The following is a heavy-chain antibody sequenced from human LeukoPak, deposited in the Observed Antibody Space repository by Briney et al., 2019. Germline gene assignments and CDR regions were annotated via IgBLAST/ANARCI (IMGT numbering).Heavy chain of an antibody. V-gene: IGHV1-46*01. Sequence: ASVKVSCKASGYTFTSYYMHWVRRAPGKGLEWLGIINPSAGSTSYAQKFQGRVTMTRDMSTSTVYMELSSLRSEDTAVYYCARDSYYYDSSGYSRGDAFDIWGQGTMVTVSS. J-gene: IGHJ3*02. CDR1: GYTFTSYY. CDR3: ARDSYYYDSSGYSRGDAFDI. D-gene: IGHD3-22*01. CDR2: INPSAGST.